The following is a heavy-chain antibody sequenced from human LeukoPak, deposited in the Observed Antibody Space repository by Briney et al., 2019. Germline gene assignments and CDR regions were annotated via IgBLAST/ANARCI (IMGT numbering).Heavy chain of an antibody. D-gene: IGHD3-10*01. Sequence: PSETLSLTCAVYGGSFSGYYWSWIRQPPGKGLEWIGEINHSGSTNYNPSLKSRVTISVDTSKNQFSLKLSSVTAADTAVYYCARDAPYKSGWFGEGHDAFDIWGQGTMVTVSS. J-gene: IGHJ3*02. CDR3: ARDAPYKSGWFGEGHDAFDI. CDR1: GGSFSGYY. V-gene: IGHV4-34*01. CDR2: INHSGST.